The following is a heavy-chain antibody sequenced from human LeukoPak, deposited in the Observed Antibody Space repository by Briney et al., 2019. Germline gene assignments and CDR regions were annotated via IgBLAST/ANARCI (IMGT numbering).Heavy chain of an antibody. CDR2: IYSGGST. CDR3: ARDLYDSSGYYGGFFDY. Sequence: GGSLRLSCAASGFTVSSNYMSWVCQAPGKGLEWVSVIYSGGSTYYADSVKGRFTISRDNSKNTLYLQMNSLRAEDTAVYYCARDLYDSSGYYGGFFDYWGQGTLVTVSS. V-gene: IGHV3-66*01. J-gene: IGHJ4*02. D-gene: IGHD3-22*01. CDR1: GFTVSSNY.